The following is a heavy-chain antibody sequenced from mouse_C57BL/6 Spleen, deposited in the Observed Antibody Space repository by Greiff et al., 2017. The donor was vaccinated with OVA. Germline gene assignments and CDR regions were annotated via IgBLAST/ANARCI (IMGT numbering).Heavy chain of an antibody. D-gene: IGHD1-1*01. CDR3: ASDLLLRSNWYFDV. Sequence: DVKLVESGGGLVKPGGSLKLSCAASGFTFSSYAMSWVRQTPEKRLEWVATISDGGSYTYYPDNVKGRFTISRDNAKNNLYLQMSHLKSEDTAMYYCASDLLLRSNWYFDVWGTGTTVTVSS. V-gene: IGHV5-4*03. CDR2: ISDGGSYT. CDR1: GFTFSSYA. J-gene: IGHJ1*03.